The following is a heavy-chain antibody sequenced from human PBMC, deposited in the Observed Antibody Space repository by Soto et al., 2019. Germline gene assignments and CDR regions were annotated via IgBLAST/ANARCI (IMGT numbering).Heavy chain of an antibody. CDR1: GGTFSSYA. D-gene: IGHD3-10*01. CDR2: IIPIFGTA. V-gene: IGHV1-69*12. CDR3: ARGHSLWFGEYREDY. J-gene: IGHJ4*02. Sequence: VQLVQSGAEVKKPGSSVKVSCKASGGTFSSYAISWVRQAPGQGLEWMGGIIPIFGTANYAQKFQGRVTITADESPSTDYMELSSLRYEDPDVYYCARGHSLWFGEYREDYWGQGTLVTVSS.